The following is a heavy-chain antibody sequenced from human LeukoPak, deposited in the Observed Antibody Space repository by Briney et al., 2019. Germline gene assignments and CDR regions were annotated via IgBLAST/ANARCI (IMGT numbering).Heavy chain of an antibody. J-gene: IGHJ3*02. CDR2: IIPIFGTA. Sequence: ASVKVSCKASGGTFSSYAISWVRQAPGQGLEWMGGIIPIFGTANYAQKFQGRVTITADKSTSTAYMELSSLRSEDTAVYYCARRIIGYCSGGSCYPGAFDIWGQGTMVTVSS. D-gene: IGHD2-15*01. CDR1: GGTFSSYA. V-gene: IGHV1-69*06. CDR3: ARRIIGYCSGGSCYPGAFDI.